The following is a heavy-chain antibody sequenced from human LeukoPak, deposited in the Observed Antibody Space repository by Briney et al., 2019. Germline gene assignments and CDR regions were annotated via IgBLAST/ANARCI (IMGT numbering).Heavy chain of an antibody. D-gene: IGHD1-26*01. V-gene: IGHV1-46*01. CDR3: ARDNSVGDTAWWFDP. CDR2: INPSGSST. Sequence: ASVKVSCKASGYTFTSYYMHWVRQAPGQGLEWVGLINPSGSSTSYAQKFQGRLSLTRDMSTSTDYMELSSLRSEDTAVYYCARDNSVGDTAWWFDPWGQGTLVTVSS. CDR1: GYTFTSYY. J-gene: IGHJ5*02.